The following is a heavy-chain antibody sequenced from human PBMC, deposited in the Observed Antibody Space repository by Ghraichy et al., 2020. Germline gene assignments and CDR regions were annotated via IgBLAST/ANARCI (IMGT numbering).Heavy chain of an antibody. D-gene: IGHD2-2*01. CDR3: ARQPWGAMPESDYYYYGMDV. CDR1: GGSISSYY. CDR2: IYTSGST. Sequence: SETLSLTSTVSGGSISSYYWSWIRQPAGKGLEWIGRIYTSGSTNYNPSLKSRVTMSVDTSKNQFSLKLSSVTAADTAVYYCARQPWGAMPESDYYYYGMDVWGQGTTVTVSS. J-gene: IGHJ6*02. V-gene: IGHV4-4*07.